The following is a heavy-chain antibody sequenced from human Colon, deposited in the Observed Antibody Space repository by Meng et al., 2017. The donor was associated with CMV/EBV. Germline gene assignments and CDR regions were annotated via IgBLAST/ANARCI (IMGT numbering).Heavy chain of an antibody. CDR3: ARTHYDFWSGYHLDY. Sequence: GSLRLSCTVSGGSISSYYWSWIRQPPGKGLEWIGYIYYSGSTNYNPSLKSRVTISVDTSKNQFSLKLSSVIAADTAVYYCARTHYDFWSGYHLDYWGQGTLVTVSS. CDR2: IYYSGST. CDR1: GGSISSYY. D-gene: IGHD3-3*01. J-gene: IGHJ4*02. V-gene: IGHV4-59*01.